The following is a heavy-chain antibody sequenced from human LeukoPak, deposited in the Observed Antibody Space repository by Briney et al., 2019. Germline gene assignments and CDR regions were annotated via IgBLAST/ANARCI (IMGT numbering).Heavy chain of an antibody. CDR1: GFTFSSYW. V-gene: IGHV3-7*01. CDR3: ARDLSYYGSGSYFWDYYYYMDV. J-gene: IGHJ6*03. CDR2: IKQDGSEK. D-gene: IGHD3-10*01. Sequence: PGGSLRLSCAASGFTFSSYWMSWVRQAPGKGLEWVANIKQDGSEKYYVDSVKGRFTISRDNAKNSLYLQMNSLRAEDTAVYYCARDLSYYGSGSYFWDYYYYMDVWGKGTTVTISS.